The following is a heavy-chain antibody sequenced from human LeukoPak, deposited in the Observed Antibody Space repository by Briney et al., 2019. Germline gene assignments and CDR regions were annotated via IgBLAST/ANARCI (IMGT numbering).Heavy chain of an antibody. J-gene: IGHJ4*02. V-gene: IGHV3-7*01. CDR3: ARDSSGYQ. CDR1: GFTFSTYW. Sequence: GGSLRLSCAASGFTFSTYWMSWVRQAPGKGLEWVANIKEDGSEKYYGDSVKGRFTISRDSAKNSLYLEMNSLRVEDTAVYYCARDSSGYQWGQGTLVTVSS. D-gene: IGHD3-22*01. CDR2: IKEDGSEK.